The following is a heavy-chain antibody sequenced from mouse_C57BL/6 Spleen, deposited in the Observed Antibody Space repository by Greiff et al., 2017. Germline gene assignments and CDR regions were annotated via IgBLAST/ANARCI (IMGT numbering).Heavy chain of an antibody. D-gene: IGHD4-1*01. V-gene: IGHV1-54*01. CDR1: GYAFTNYV. Sequence: QVQLQQSGAELVRPGTSVKVSCTASGYAFTNYVIEWVQQRPGQGLEWIGVISPGSGGTNYNEQFKGKATLTADKSSSTAYRQLSSLTSEDSGVYFCARGVLTDYFDYWGQGTTLTVSS. J-gene: IGHJ2*01. CDR2: ISPGSGGT. CDR3: ARGVLTDYFDY.